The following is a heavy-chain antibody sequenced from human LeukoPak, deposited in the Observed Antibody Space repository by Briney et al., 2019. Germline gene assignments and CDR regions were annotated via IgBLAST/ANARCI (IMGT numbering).Heavy chain of an antibody. Sequence: GGSLRLSCAASGFTFGSYDMHWVRQATGKGLEWVSAIGTAGDTYYPGSVKGRFTISRENAKNSLYLQMNSLRAGDTAVYYCARGKGYYDFWSGYSCFDYWGQGTLVTVSS. CDR3: ARGKGYYDFWSGYSCFDY. D-gene: IGHD3-3*01. CDR1: GFTFGSYD. V-gene: IGHV3-13*01. CDR2: IGTAGDT. J-gene: IGHJ4*02.